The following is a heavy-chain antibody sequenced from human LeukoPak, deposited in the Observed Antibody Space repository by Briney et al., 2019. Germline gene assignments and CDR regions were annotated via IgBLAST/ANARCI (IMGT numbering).Heavy chain of an antibody. CDR1: GFTFSSYS. J-gene: IGHJ5*02. Sequence: PGGSLRLSCAASGFTFSSYSMNWVRQAPGKGLEWISYIRGNSETIHYADSVKGRFTISRDNAKNSLSLQMTSLRAEDTAVYYCVRGQDGIDNWFDPWGQGTLVTVAS. CDR2: IRGNSETI. D-gene: IGHD5-24*01. V-gene: IGHV3-48*01. CDR3: VRGQDGIDNWFDP.